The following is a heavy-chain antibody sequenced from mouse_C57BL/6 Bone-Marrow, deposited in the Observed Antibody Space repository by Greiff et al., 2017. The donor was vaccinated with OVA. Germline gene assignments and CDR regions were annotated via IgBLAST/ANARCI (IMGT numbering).Heavy chain of an antibody. Sequence: EVQRVESGGGLVQPGGSLKLSCAASGFTFSDYGMAWVRQAPRKGLEWVAFISNLAYSIYYADTVTGRFTISRENAKNTLYLEMSSLRSEDAAMDYCARRGRYYAMDDWGKGTTVTVSS. D-gene: IGHD1-1*01. CDR2: ISNLAYSI. V-gene: IGHV5-15*01. J-gene: IGHJ4*01. CDR3: ARRGRYYAMDD. CDR1: GFTFSDYG.